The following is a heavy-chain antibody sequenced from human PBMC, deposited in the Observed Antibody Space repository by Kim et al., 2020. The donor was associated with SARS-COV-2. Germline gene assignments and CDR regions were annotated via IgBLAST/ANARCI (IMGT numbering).Heavy chain of an antibody. V-gene: IGHV3-15*01. J-gene: IGHJ4*02. Sequence: GETTDYAAPVKGRFTISRDDSKNTLYLQMNSLKTEDTAVYYCTTVSGLDYWGQGTLVTVSS. CDR2: GETT. CDR3: TTVSGLDY. D-gene: IGHD2-21*02.